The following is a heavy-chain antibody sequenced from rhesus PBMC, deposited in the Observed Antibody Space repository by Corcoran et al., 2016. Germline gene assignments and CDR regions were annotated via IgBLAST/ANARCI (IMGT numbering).Heavy chain of an antibody. CDR3: ARDRYYYSGSYYRVGSFDY. Sequence: EVQLVESGGGLVQPGGSLRLSCAASGFTFSDYYMDWVRQASGKGLEWVSRISNGGGSTWYADSVKGRFTISRENAKNTLYLQMDGLRAEDTAVYYCARDRYYYSGSYYRVGSFDYWGQGVLVTVSS. V-gene: IGHV3-59*01. CDR1: GFTFSDYY. D-gene: IGHD3-16*01. J-gene: IGHJ4*01. CDR2: ISNGGGST.